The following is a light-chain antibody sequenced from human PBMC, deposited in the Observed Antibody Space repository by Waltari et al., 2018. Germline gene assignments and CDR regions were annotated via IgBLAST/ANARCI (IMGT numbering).Light chain of an antibody. V-gene: IGLV4-69*01. J-gene: IGLJ3*02. CDR2: VNSDGSH. CDR3: QTGGFGIWV. CDR1: SGPSNYA. Sequence: QLLLTQSPSASASLGAPVKLTCSMSSGPSNYAIVGHHQQPDKGPRYLMKVNSDGSHIKGDGIPDRFSGSSSGAERYLTISSLQSEDEADYYCQTGGFGIWVFGGGTKLTVL.